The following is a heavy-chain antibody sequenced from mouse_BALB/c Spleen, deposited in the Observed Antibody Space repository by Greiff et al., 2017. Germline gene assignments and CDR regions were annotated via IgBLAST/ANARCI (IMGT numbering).Heavy chain of an antibody. CDR1: GFSFTGYG. D-gene: IGHD2-13*01. V-gene: IGHV2-6-7*01. Sequence: VQLQESGPGLVAPSQSLSLTCTVSGFSFTGYGVNWVRQPPGKGLEWLGMIWGDGSTDYNSAFKSRLSISKDNSKSHVFLKMNSLKTDDTARDYCARDQGDYGYPYYDAMDYWGQGTSVTVSS. J-gene: IGHJ4*01. CDR2: IWGDGST. CDR3: ARDQGDYGYPYYDAMDY.